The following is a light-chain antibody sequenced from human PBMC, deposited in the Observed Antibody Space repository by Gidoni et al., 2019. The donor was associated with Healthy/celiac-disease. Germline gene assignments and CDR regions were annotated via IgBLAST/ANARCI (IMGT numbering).Light chain of an antibody. CDR3: QQRSNWPPWT. CDR2: DAS. CDR1: QSVSSY. Sequence: DIVLTQSPATLSLSPGESATLSCRASQSVSSYLAWDPQKPGQAPRLLIYDASNRATGIPARFSGSGSGTDFTLTISSLEPEDFAVYYCQQRSNWPPWTFGQGTKVKIK. V-gene: IGKV3-11*01. J-gene: IGKJ1*01.